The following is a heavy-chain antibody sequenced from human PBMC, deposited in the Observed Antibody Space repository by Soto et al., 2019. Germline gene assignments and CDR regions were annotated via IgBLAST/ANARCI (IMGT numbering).Heavy chain of an antibody. Sequence: EVQLVESGGGLVQPGGSLRLSCAASGFTFSSYWMSWVRQAPGKGLEWVANIKQDGSEKYYVDSVKGRFTISRDKAKNSLYLQMNSLRAEDTAVYYCASLVVVVPAAGSFDIWGQGTMVTVSS. V-gene: IGHV3-7*01. CDR1: GFTFSSYW. CDR2: IKQDGSEK. CDR3: ASLVVVVPAAGSFDI. J-gene: IGHJ3*02. D-gene: IGHD2-2*01.